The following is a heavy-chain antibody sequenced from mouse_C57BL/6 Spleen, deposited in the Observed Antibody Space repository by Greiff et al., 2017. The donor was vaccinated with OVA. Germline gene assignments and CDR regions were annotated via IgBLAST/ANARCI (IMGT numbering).Heavy chain of an antibody. J-gene: IGHJ2*01. D-gene: IGHD2-2*01. CDR1: GYTFTSYT. Sequence: VQLRQSGAELARPGASVKMSCKASGYTFTSYTMHWVKQRPGQGLEWIGYINPSSGYTKYNQKFKDKATLTADKSSSTAYMQLSSLTSEDSAVYYCARLTGYDGRDYFDYWGQGTTLTVSS. CDR3: ARLTGYDGRDYFDY. CDR2: INPSSGYT. V-gene: IGHV1-4*01.